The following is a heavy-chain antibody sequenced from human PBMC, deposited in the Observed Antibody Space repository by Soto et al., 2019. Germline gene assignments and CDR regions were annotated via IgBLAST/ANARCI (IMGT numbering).Heavy chain of an antibody. J-gene: IGHJ4*02. CDR3: ARGLYYYDSSGYPAMFDY. D-gene: IGHD3-22*01. CDR2: MNPNSGNT. V-gene: IGHV1-8*01. Sequence: ASVKVSCKASGYTFTSYDINWVRQATGQGLEWMGWMNPNSGNTGYAQKFQGRVTMTRNTSISTAYMELSSLRSEDTAVYYCARGLYYYDSSGYPAMFDYWGQGTLVTVS. CDR1: GYTFTSYD.